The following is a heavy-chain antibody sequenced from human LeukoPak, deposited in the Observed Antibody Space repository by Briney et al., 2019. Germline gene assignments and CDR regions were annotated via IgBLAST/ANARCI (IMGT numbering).Heavy chain of an antibody. J-gene: IGHJ6*02. D-gene: IGHD6-19*01. CDR1: GFTFSSYA. CDR2: ISGSGGST. CDR3: AKDQVTYSSGLMGYYYYYGMDV. V-gene: IGHV3-23*01. Sequence: GGSLRLSCAASGFTFSSYAMSWVRQAPGKGLEWVSAISGSGGSTYYADSVKGRFTISRDNSKNTLYLQMNSLRAEDTAVYYCAKDQVTYSSGLMGYYYYYGMDVWGQGPRSPSP.